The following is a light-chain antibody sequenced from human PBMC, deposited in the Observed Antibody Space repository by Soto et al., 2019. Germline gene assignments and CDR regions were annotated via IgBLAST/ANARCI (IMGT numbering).Light chain of an antibody. CDR1: SSNIGSNS. CDR2: SNN. CDR3: ATWDDSLNGWV. V-gene: IGLV1-44*01. J-gene: IGLJ3*02. Sequence: QSALTQPLSASGTPGQRVSISGSGTSSNIGSNSVSWYQQVPGTAPKLLMYSNNQRPSGVPDRFSGSNSGTSASLGISGLQSEDEADYSCATWDDSLNGWVFGGVTQLTVL.